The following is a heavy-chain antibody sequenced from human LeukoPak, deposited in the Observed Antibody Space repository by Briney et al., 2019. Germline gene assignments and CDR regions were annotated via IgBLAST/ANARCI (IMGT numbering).Heavy chain of an antibody. CDR2: ISSSSSYI. D-gene: IGHD3-22*01. Sequence: NAGGSLRLSCAASGFTFSTYTMNWVRQAPGKGLEWVSSISSSSSYIYYADSVKGRFTISRDNAKNSLYLHMNSLRVEDTAVYYCARYPSYYDSSGSHLEYWGQGTLVTVSS. V-gene: IGHV3-21*01. CDR1: GFTFSTYT. CDR3: ARYPSYYDSSGSHLEY. J-gene: IGHJ4*02.